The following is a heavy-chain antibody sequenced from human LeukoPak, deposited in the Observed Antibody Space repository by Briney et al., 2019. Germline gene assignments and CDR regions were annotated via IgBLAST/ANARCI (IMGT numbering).Heavy chain of an antibody. V-gene: IGHV3-74*01. Sequence: GGSLRLTCPVTGFTFTPNRMHSLRQAPGKGLVWVSRINSDGSSTSYADSVKGRFSISRDNAKNTLYLRMNSLRAEDTPVYYCAREFEGQEAGAYGSGSYDVFDIWGQGTMVTVSS. CDR1: GFTFTPNR. CDR3: AREFEGQEAGAYGSGSYDVFDI. J-gene: IGHJ3*02. D-gene: IGHD3-10*01. CDR2: INSDGSST.